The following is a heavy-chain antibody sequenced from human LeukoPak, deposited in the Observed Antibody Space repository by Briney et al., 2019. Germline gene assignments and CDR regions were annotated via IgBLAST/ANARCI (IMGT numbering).Heavy chain of an antibody. CDR1: GYTFTGYY. J-gene: IGHJ6*02. V-gene: IGHV1-2*04. Sequence: ASVKVSFRASGYTFTGYYMHWVRQAPGQGLEGMGWINPNSAGTNYAQKFQGWVTMTRDTSISTAYMELSRLRSDDTAVYYCARAAPYYYGMDVWGQGTTVTVSS. CDR2: INPNSAGT. CDR3: ARAAPYYYGMDV.